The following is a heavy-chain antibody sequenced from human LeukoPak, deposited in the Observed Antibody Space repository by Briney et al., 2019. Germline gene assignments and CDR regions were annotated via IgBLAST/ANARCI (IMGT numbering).Heavy chain of an antibody. CDR2: IKEDGSEK. CDR3: ARAIVRVTSAY. Sequence: GGSLRLSCAASGFTFSNYWMTWGRQAPGEGLESVANIKEDGSEKYYVDSVKGRFTISRDNAKNSLYLQMNSLRAEDTAVYYCARAIVRVTSAYWGQGTLVTVSS. CDR1: GFTFSNYW. D-gene: IGHD1-26*01. J-gene: IGHJ4*02. V-gene: IGHV3-7*05.